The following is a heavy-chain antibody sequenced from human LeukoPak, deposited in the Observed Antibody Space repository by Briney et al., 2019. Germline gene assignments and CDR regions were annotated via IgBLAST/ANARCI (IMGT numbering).Heavy chain of an antibody. V-gene: IGHV4-34*01. D-gene: IGHD1-26*01. J-gene: IGHJ4*02. CDR1: GGSLSGYY. Sequence: PSETLSLTCSVYGGSLSGYYWTWIRQPPGKGLEWIGEVNHRGSTDYNPSLRNRVTMSVDTSKNQFSLKLRSVTAADTAVYYCARWEGVSYKFDYWGQGALVTVSS. CDR3: ARWEGVSYKFDY. CDR2: VNHRGST.